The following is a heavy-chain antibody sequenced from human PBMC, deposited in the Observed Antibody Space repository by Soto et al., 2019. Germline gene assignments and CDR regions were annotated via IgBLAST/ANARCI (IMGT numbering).Heavy chain of an antibody. J-gene: IGHJ5*02. D-gene: IGHD6-13*01. V-gene: IGHV4-39*01. CDR2: IYYTGST. CDR1: GGSISSSSYY. CDR3: VRSLGSAGWFDP. Sequence: PSETLSLTCSVSGGSISSSSYYWGWIRQPPGGGLEWIATIYYTGSTNYNPSLKSRVAISVDTSKTQFSMTLNSVTAADTAVYYCVRSLGSAGWFDPRGHGTPVTVFS.